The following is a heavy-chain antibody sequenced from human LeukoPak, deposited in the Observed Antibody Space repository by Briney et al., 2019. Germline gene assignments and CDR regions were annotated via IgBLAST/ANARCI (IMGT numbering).Heavy chain of an antibody. D-gene: IGHD3-22*01. CDR1: GFTFSSYA. CDR3: AKGSYYDSSGSFYFDY. V-gene: IGHV3-23*01. Sequence: GGSLRLSCAASGFTFSSYAMSWVRQAPGKGLEWVSGISGSGDNTHYADSVKGRFTISRDNSKNTLYVQVNSLGTEDTAAYYCAKGSYYDSSGSFYFDYWGQGTLVTVSS. J-gene: IGHJ4*02. CDR2: ISGSGDNT.